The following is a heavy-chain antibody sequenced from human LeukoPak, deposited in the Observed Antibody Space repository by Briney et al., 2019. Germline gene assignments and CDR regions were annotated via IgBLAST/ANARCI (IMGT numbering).Heavy chain of an antibody. V-gene: IGHV4-34*01. CDR2: INHSGST. J-gene: IGHJ5*02. CDR3: ARRLLKNYYGSGSGINWFDP. D-gene: IGHD3-10*01. CDR1: GGSFSGYY. Sequence: SETLSLTCAVYGGSFSGYYWSWIRQPPGKGLEWIGEINHSGSTNYNPSLKSRVTISVDTSKNQFSLKLSSVTAADTAVYYCARRLLKNYYGSGSGINWFDPWGQGTLVTVSS.